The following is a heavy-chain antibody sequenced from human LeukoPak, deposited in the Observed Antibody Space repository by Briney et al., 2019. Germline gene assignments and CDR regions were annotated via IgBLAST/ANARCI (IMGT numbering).Heavy chain of an antibody. CDR3: ARESTEERPGC. D-gene: IGHD1-1*01. CDR2: INMDGTTI. V-gene: IGHV3-74*01. J-gene: IGHJ4*02. CDR1: GFTFSSYW. Sequence: GGSLRLSCAASGFTFSSYWMHWVRQAPGKGLVWVSRINMDGTTISYAGSVEGRFTISRDNAKNTLYLQMNSLRAEDTAVYYCARESTEERPGCWGQGTLVTVSS.